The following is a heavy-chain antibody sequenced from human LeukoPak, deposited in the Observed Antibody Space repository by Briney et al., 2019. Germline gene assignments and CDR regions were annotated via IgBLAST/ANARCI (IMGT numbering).Heavy chain of an antibody. CDR2: ISSSGSTI. D-gene: IGHD3-10*02. Sequence: GGSLRLSCAASGFIFSSYNMNWVRQAPGKGLEWVSYISSSGSTIYYADSVKGRFTISRDNAKNSLYLQMNSLRAEDTAVYYCAELGITMIGGVWGKGTTVTISS. CDR3: AELGITMIGGV. J-gene: IGHJ6*04. V-gene: IGHV3-48*04. CDR1: GFIFSSYN.